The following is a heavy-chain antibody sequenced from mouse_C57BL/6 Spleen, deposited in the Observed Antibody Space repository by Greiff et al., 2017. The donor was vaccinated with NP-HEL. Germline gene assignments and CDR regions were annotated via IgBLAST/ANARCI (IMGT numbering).Heavy chain of an antibody. D-gene: IGHD2-5*01. Sequence: EVHLVESGGGLVKPGGSLKLSCAASGFTFSSYAMSWVRQTPEKRLEWVATISGGGSYTYYTDNVKGRFTISRDNAKNNLYLQMSQLKSEDTAMYYCAREGIVTTYFDYWGQGTTLTVSS. CDR1: GFTFSSYA. CDR2: ISGGGSYT. V-gene: IGHV5-4*01. CDR3: AREGIVTTYFDY. J-gene: IGHJ2*01.